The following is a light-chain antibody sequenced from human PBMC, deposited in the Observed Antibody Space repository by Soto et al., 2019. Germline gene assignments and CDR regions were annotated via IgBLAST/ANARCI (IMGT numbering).Light chain of an antibody. CDR2: EAT. V-gene: IGLV2-23*01. Sequence: QSVLTQPASVSGSPGQSITISCTGTSSDVGAYNYVSWYQQHPGKAPKLMIYEATKRPSGVSPRFSGSRSGNTASLTLSGLQAEDEAVYHCSSYAGTDRTLVFFGGGTKVTVL. J-gene: IGLJ2*01. CDR3: SSYAGTDRTLVF. CDR1: SSDVGAYNY.